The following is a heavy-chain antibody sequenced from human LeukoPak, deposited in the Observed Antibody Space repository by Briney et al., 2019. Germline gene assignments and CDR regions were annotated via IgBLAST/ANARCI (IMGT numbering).Heavy chain of an antibody. CDR2: MNPNSGNT. CDR1: GGTFSSYA. D-gene: IGHD3-3*01. J-gene: IGHJ5*02. CDR3: ARWWEDYDFWSGYHNWFDP. Sequence: GASVKVSCKASGGTFSSYAISWVRQAPGQGLEWMGWMNPNSGNTGYAQKFQGRVTMTRNTSISTAYMELSSLRSEDTAVYYCARWWEDYDFWSGYHNWFDPWGQGTLVTVSS. V-gene: IGHV1-8*02.